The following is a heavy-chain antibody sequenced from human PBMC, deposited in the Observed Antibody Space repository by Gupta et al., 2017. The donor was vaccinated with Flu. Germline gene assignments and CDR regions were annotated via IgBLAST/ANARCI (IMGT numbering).Heavy chain of an antibody. CDR1: GGTFSSYA. Sequence: QVQLVQSGAEVKKPGSSVKVSCKASGGTFSSYAISWVRQAPGHGLEWMGGIIPIFGTANYAQKFQGRVTITADESTSTAYMELSSLRSEDTAVYYCARGARVNLSGYDYNHDAFDIWGQGTMVTVSS. D-gene: IGHD5-12*01. CDR2: IIPIFGTA. CDR3: ARGARVNLSGYDYNHDAFDI. V-gene: IGHV1-69*01. J-gene: IGHJ3*02.